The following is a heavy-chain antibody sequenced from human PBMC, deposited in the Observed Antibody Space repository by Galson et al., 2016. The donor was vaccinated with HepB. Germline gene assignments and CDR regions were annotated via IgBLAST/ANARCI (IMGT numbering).Heavy chain of an antibody. D-gene: IGHD6-19*01. V-gene: IGHV3-11*01. CDR1: GFTFSYYY. Sequence: SLRLSCAASGFTFSYYYMSWIRQAPGKGLEWVSYISSSGSTIYYADSVKGRFTISRDNPKNSLYLQMNSLRAEDTAVYYCARVVPLYSGGWYVRGDGWFDPWGQGTLVTVSS. J-gene: IGHJ5*02. CDR2: ISSSGSTI. CDR3: ARVVPLYSGGWYVRGDGWFDP.